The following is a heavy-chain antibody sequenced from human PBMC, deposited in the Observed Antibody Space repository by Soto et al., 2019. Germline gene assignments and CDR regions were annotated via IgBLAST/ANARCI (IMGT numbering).Heavy chain of an antibody. CDR2: MNPNSGST. CDR1: GYTFTSYD. D-gene: IGHD1-26*01. CDR3: ASRVGATSFDFDY. Sequence: QVQLVQSGAEVKKPGASVKVSCKASGYTFTSYDVNWVRLAPGQGHEWMGWMNPNSGSTDYAQKFQGRVTMTRNISISTAYMELSSLRSEDTAVYYCASRVGATSFDFDYWGQGTLVTVSS. J-gene: IGHJ4*02. V-gene: IGHV1-8*01.